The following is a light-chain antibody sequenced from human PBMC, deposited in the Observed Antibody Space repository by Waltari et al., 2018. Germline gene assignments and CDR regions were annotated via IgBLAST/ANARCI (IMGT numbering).Light chain of an antibody. Sequence: QSALTQPASVSGSPGQSITISCTGTSSDVGGYNSVSWYQQHPGKAPKLMIYEVSNRPSGVSERFSRSKSGNTASRTISGLQAEDEADYYCSSYRSSTTRVFGTGTKVTVL. CDR1: SSDVGGYNS. J-gene: IGLJ1*01. CDR3: SSYRSSTTRV. CDR2: EVS. V-gene: IGLV2-14*01.